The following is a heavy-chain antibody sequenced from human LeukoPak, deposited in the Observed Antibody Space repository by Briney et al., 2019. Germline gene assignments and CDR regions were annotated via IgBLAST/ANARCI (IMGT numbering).Heavy chain of an antibody. CDR3: ARGWAGYYDSSGPDY. CDR1: GFTFSSYW. V-gene: IGHV3-74*01. Sequence: LSGGSLRLSCAASGFTFSSYWMHWVRQAPGKGLVWVSRISTDGSSTSYADSVKGRFTISRDIAKNTLYLQMNSLRAEDTAVYYCARGWAGYYDSSGPDYWGQGTLVTVSS. CDR2: ISTDGSST. J-gene: IGHJ4*02. D-gene: IGHD3-22*01.